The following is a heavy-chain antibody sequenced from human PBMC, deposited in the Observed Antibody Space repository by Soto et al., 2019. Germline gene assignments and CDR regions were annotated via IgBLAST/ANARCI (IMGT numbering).Heavy chain of an antibody. J-gene: IGHJ4*02. D-gene: IGHD3-22*01. Sequence: PSETLSLTCAVSGGSISSGGYSRSWIRQPPGKGLEWIGYIYHSGSTYYNPSLKSRVTISVDRSKNQFSLKLSSVTAADTAVYYCARAANYYDSSGYPQYYFDYWGQGTLVTVSS. V-gene: IGHV4-30-2*01. CDR2: IYHSGST. CDR1: GGSISSGGYS. CDR3: ARAANYYDSSGYPQYYFDY.